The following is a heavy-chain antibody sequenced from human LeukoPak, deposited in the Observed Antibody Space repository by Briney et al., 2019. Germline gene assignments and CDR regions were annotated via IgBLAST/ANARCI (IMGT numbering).Heavy chain of an antibody. V-gene: IGHV1-3*01. CDR2: INAGNGNT. CDR1: GYTFTSYA. Sequence: ASVKVSCKASGYTFTSYAMHWVRQAPGQRLEWMGWINAGNGNTKYSQKFQGRVTITGDTFTSTAYMELRSLTSEDTAVYYCVRDGEGLAISVNYWFDLWGQGTLVTVSS. D-gene: IGHD3-10*01. CDR3: VRDGEGLAISVNYWFDL. J-gene: IGHJ5*02.